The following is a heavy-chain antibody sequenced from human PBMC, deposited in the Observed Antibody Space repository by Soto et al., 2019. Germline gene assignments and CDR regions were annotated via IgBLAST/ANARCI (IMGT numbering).Heavy chain of an antibody. J-gene: IGHJ3*02. CDR1: GFTFSSYT. CDR3: ARDRSDPRPNGFDI. D-gene: IGHD3-16*02. V-gene: IGHV3-30-3*01. Sequence: GGSLRLSCAASGFTFSSYTMHWVRQAPGKGLEWVAVISYDGSNKYYADSVKGRFTISRDNSKNTLYLQMNSLRAEDTAVYYCARDRSDPRPNGFDIWGQGTMVTVSS. CDR2: ISYDGSNK.